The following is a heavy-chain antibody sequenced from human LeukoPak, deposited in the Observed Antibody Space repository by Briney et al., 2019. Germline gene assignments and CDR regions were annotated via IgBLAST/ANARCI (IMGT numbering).Heavy chain of an antibody. CDR2: ISSSSSYI. D-gene: IGHD3-3*01. V-gene: IGHV3-21*01. Sequence: GGSLRLSCAASGFTFSSYSMNWVRQAPGKGLEWVSSISSSSSYIYYADSVKGRFTISRDNAKNSLYLQMNSLRAEDTAVYYCARGFPYDFWSGAKNWFDPWGQGTLVTVSS. J-gene: IGHJ5*02. CDR1: GFTFSSYS. CDR3: ARGFPYDFWSGAKNWFDP.